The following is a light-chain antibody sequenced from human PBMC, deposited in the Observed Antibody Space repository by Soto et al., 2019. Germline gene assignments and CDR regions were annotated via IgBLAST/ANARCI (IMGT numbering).Light chain of an antibody. CDR3: QQYGSSPRT. V-gene: IGKV3-20*01. Sequence: EIVLTQFPCTLSLSPGERATLSCRASQSVTSSSLAWYQQKGGRAPRVLIYGASNRATGIPDRFSGSGSGTDFTLTITRLEPEDFAVYYCQQYGSSPRTFGQGTRLEIK. CDR2: GAS. CDR1: QSVTSSS. J-gene: IGKJ5*01.